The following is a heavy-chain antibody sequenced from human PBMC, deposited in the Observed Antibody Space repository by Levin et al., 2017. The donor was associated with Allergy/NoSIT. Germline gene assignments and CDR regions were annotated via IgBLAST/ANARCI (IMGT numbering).Heavy chain of an antibody. J-gene: IGHJ5*02. CDR2: INAGNGNT. V-gene: IGHV1-3*01. CDR1: GYTFTSYA. D-gene: IGHD2-2*01. CDR3: ARRRGIGIVVVPAGGWFDP. Sequence: ASVKVSCKASGYTFTSYAMHWVRQAPGQRLEWMGWINAGNGNTKYSQKFQGRVTITRDTSASTAYMELSSLRSEDTAVYYCARRRGIGIVVVPAGGWFDPWGQGTLVTVSS.